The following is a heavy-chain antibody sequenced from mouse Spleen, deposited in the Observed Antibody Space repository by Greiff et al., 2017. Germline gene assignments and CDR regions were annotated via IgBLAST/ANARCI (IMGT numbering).Heavy chain of an antibody. Sequence: EVQLQQSGPELVKPGASVKISCKASGYSFTGYYMNWVKQSPEKSLEWIGEINPSTGGTTYNQKFKAKATLTVDKSSSTAYMQLKSLTSEDSAVYYCAAYGSFAYWGQGTLVTVSA. CDR2: INPSTGGT. V-gene: IGHV1-42*01. D-gene: IGHD1-2*01. CDR1: GYSFTGYY. J-gene: IGHJ3*01. CDR3: AAYGSFAY.